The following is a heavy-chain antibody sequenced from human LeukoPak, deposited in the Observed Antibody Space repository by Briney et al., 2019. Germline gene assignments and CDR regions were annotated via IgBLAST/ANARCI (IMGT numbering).Heavy chain of an antibody. CDR3: ARGRSVRAYYYGSGSSTLDY. J-gene: IGHJ4*02. V-gene: IGHV4-34*01. CDR1: GGSFSGYY. Sequence: PSETLSHTCAVYGGSFSGYYWSWIRQPPGKGLEWIGEINHSGSTNYNPSLKSRVTISVDTSKNQFSLKLSSVTAADTAVYYCARGRSVRAYYYGSGSSTLDYWGQGTLVTVSS. D-gene: IGHD3-10*01. CDR2: INHSGST.